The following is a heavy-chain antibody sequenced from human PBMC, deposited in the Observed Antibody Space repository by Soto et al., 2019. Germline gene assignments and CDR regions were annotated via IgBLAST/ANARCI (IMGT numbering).Heavy chain of an antibody. CDR1: GFTFSSYG. CDR2: IWYDGSNK. Sequence: QVQLVESGGGVVQPGRSLRLSCAASGFTFSSYGMHWVRQAPGKGLEWVAVIWYDGSNKYYADSVKGRFTISRDNSKNTLYLQMNSPRAEDTAVYYCAASSGYNWFDPWGQGTLVTVSS. J-gene: IGHJ5*02. D-gene: IGHD3-22*01. CDR3: AASSGYNWFDP. V-gene: IGHV3-33*01.